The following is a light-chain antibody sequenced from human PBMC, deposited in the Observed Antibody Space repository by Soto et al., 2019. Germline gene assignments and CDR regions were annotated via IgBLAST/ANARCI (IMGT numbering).Light chain of an antibody. CDR2: DVS. CDR3: CSYAGNYKV. V-gene: IGLV2-11*01. J-gene: IGLJ2*01. CDR1: SSDVGGYKY. Sequence: QSALTQPRSVSGSPGQSVTISCTGASSDVGGYKYVSWYQHHPGKAPKLMIYDVSKWPSGVPDRFSGSKSGNTASLTISGLQAEDEADYYCCSYAGNYKVFGGGTKLTVL.